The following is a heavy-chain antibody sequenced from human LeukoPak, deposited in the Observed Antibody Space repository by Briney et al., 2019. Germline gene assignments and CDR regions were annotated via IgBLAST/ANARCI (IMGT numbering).Heavy chain of an antibody. V-gene: IGHV1-46*01. CDR2: INPSDGST. CDR3: ARESVAATQRDYSFDY. CDR1: GYTFTSYY. D-gene: IGHD2-15*01. J-gene: IGHJ4*02. Sequence: GASVKVSCKASGYTFTSYYMHWVRQAPGQGLEWMGVINPSDGSTTYAQKFQGRVTLTRDTSTSTVYMELSSLRSEDTAVYYCARESVAATQRDYSFDYWGREPWSPSPQ.